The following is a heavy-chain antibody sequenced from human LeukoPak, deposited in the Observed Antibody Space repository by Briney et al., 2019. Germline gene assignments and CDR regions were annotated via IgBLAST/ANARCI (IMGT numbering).Heavy chain of an antibody. V-gene: IGHV1-18*01. J-gene: IGHJ4*02. CDR1: GYTFTSYG. D-gene: IGHD3-3*01. Sequence: GASVKVSCKASGYTFTSYGISWVRQAPGQGLEWMGWISAYNGNTNYAQKLQGRVTMTTDTSTSTAYMELRSLRSDDTAVYYCARIAYYDFWSGSRAHFDYWGQGTLVTVSS. CDR3: ARIAYYDFWSGSRAHFDY. CDR2: ISAYNGNT.